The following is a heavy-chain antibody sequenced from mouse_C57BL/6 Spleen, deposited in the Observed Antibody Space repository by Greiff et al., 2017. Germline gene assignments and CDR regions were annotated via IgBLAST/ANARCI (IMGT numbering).Heavy chain of an antibody. CDR3: ARHDESSYYGYDEGAMDY. CDR2: FYPGSGSI. Sequence: QVQLQQSGAELVKPGASVKLSCKASGYTFTEYTIHWVKQRSGQGLEWIGWFYPGSGSIKYNEKFKDKATLTADKSSSTVYLELSRLTSADSAVYFCARHDESSYYGYDEGAMDYWGQGTSVTVSS. J-gene: IGHJ4*01. D-gene: IGHD2-9*01. CDR1: GYTFTEYT. V-gene: IGHV1-62-2*01.